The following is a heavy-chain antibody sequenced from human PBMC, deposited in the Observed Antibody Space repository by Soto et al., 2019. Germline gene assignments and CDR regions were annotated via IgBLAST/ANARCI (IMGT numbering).Heavy chain of an antibody. CDR3: AKGRYCSGGSCYWYAFDI. CDR2: ISGSGGST. Sequence: GGSLRLSCTSSGLTCISYAMSWVRQAPGKGLEWVSAISGSGGSTYYADSVKGRFTISRDNSKNTLYLQMNSLRAEDTAVYYCAKGRYCSGGSCYWYAFDIWGQGTMVTVSS. J-gene: IGHJ3*02. D-gene: IGHD2-15*01. V-gene: IGHV3-23*01. CDR1: GLTCISYA.